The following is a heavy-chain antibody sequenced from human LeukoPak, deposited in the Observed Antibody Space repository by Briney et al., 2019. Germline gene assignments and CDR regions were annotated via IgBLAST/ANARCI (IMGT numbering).Heavy chain of an antibody. V-gene: IGHV3-48*03. CDR1: GFTFINYE. J-gene: IGHJ4*02. CDR2: INSDGSTI. D-gene: IGHD6-19*01. Sequence: GGSLRLSCAASGFTFINYEMNWVRQAPGKGLEGISYINSDGSTIYYAGSVKGRFTFSRTNADNPLYLQMHSLGAGHTAVYYCSRDARSSGPSIPYLDSWGQGTLVTVSS. CDR3: SRDARSSGPSIPYLDS.